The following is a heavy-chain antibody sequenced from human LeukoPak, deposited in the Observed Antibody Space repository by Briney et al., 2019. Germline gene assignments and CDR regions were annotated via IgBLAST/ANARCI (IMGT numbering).Heavy chain of an antibody. CDR2: MNPNSGNT. V-gene: IGHV1-8*01. J-gene: IGHJ4*02. CDR1: GYTFISYD. Sequence: ASVKVSCKASGYTFISYDINWVRQATGQGLEWMGWMNPNSGNTGYAQKFQGRVTMTRNTSISTAYMELSSLRSEDTAVYYCARDQAVAGLIDYWGQGTLVTVSS. CDR3: ARDQAVAGLIDY. D-gene: IGHD6-19*01.